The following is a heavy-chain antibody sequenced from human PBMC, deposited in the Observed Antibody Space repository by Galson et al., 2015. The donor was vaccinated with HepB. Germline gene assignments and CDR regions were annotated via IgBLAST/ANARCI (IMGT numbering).Heavy chain of an antibody. Sequence: SLRLSCAASGFTFSNYGMHWVRQAPGKGLEWVSVISYDRSNKYYADSVKGRFTISRDNSKNTLYLQMNSLRAEDTALYYCAKDPYLYSALAGIMAGFDYWGQGTLVTVSS. J-gene: IGHJ4*02. CDR1: GFTFSNYG. CDR2: ISYDRSNK. D-gene: IGHD6-19*01. V-gene: IGHV3-30*18. CDR3: AKDPYLYSALAGIMAGFDY.